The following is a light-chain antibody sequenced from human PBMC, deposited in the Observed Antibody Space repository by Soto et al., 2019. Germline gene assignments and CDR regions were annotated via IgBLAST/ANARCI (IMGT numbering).Light chain of an antibody. V-gene: IGKV3-15*01. CDR3: QKYKNWPPTT. CDR1: QSISRA. J-gene: IGKJ1*01. CDR2: GAS. Sequence: DIVLMQSPGTLSLSPGERATLYCKASQSISRALAWYQQKAGQAPRLLIYGASARATGVPARFSGFGSGTEYSLTISRLQSEDFAVYYCQKYKNWPPTTFGQGTKVDNK.